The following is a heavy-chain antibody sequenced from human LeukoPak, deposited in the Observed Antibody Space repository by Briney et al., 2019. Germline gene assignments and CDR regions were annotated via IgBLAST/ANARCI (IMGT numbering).Heavy chain of an antibody. CDR2: INPNSGGT. D-gene: IGHD3-9*01. CDR3: ARDVLRYFDWSDHFDY. CDR1: GYSFSDYY. J-gene: IGHJ4*02. V-gene: IGHV1-2*02. Sequence: ASVKVSCKASGYSFSDYYMHWVRQAPGQGLEWMGWINPNSGGTNYAQKFRGRVTMTRDTSISTAYMELSRLRSDDTAVYYCARDVLRYFDWSDHFDYWGQGTLVTVSS.